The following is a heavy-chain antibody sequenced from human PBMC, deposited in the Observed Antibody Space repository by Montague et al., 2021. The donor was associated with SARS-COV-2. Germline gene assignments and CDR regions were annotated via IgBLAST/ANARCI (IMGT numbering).Heavy chain of an antibody. CDR3: AKNFPGQFYFDD. Sequence: GSLRLSCAASGFTFSTYAMNWVRQAPGKGLEWVSGISSGGNKHHADSVKGRLTISRDDSRNTLYLQMHSLRAEDTAMYYCAKNFPGQFYFDDWGQGTLVAVSS. V-gene: IGHV3-23*01. CDR1: GFTFSTYA. J-gene: IGHJ4*02. CDR2: ISSGGNK. D-gene: IGHD2/OR15-2a*01.